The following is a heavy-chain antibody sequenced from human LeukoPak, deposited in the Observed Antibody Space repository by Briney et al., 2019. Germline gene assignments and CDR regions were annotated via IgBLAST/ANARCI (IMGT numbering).Heavy chain of an antibody. J-gene: IGHJ4*02. D-gene: IGHD3-3*01. CDR3: ARDGDFWSGYPYYFDY. Sequence: GASVKVSCKASGYTFTSYGISWVRQAPGQGLEWMGWISAYNGNTNYAQKLQGRVTMTTDTSTSTAYMELRSLRSDDTAVYYCARDGDFWSGYPYYFDYWGQGILVTVSS. CDR2: ISAYNGNT. CDR1: GYTFTSYG. V-gene: IGHV1-18*01.